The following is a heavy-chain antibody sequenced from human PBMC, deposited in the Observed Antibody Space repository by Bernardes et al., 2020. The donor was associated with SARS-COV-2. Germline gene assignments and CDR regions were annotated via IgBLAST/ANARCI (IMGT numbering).Heavy chain of an antibody. CDR2: INQKANEK. CDR1: GFTFSAYW. Sequence: GGSLRLSSAASGFTFSAYWMTWVRQAPGKGLEWVANINQKANEKYYVDSVKGRFTISRDDARNSVYLQMNSLRGEDTAVYYCARIDYSGWNFDYWGQGTLVTVSS. J-gene: IGHJ4*02. V-gene: IGHV3-7*01. CDR3: ARIDYSGWNFDY. D-gene: IGHD5-12*01.